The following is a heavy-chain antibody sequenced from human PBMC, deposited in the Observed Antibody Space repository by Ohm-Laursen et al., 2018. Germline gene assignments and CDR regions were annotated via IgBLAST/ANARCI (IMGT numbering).Heavy chain of an antibody. CDR2: ISAYNGNT. J-gene: IGHJ6*02. V-gene: IGHV1-18*01. CDR1: GYTFTSYG. Sequence: GASVKVSCKASGYTFTSYGISWVRQAPGQGLEWMGWISAYNGNTNYAQKLQGRVTMTTDTSTSTAYMELRSLRSDDTAVYYCARSVWGDDFWSGYSYGMDVWGQGTTVTVSS. CDR3: ARSVWGDDFWSGYSYGMDV. D-gene: IGHD3-3*01.